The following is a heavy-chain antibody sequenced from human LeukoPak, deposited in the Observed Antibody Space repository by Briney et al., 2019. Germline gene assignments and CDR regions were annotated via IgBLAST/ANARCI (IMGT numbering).Heavy chain of an antibody. Sequence: SETLSLTCTVSGGSISSYYWSWIRQPPGKGLEWIGYIYYSGSTNYNPSLKSRVTISVDTSKNQFSLKLSSVTAADTAVYYCARDRVVVAATPGFYYYYGMDVWGQGTTVTVSS. D-gene: IGHD2-15*01. CDR3: ARDRVVVAATPGFYYYYGMDV. CDR2: IYYSGST. J-gene: IGHJ6*02. V-gene: IGHV4-59*01. CDR1: GGSISSYY.